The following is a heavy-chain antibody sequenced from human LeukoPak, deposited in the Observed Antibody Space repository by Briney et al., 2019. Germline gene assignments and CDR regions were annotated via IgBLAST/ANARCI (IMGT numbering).Heavy chain of an antibody. J-gene: IGHJ6*02. CDR1: GFTFSSYA. CDR3: VRVGQQGGYSYGLDV. Sequence: PGGSLRLSCAASGFTFSSYAMSWVRQAPGKGLEWVSAISGSGGSTYYADSVKGRFTISRDNSKNTLYLQMNSLRAEDTAVYYCVRVGQQGGYSYGLDVWGQGTTVIVSS. V-gene: IGHV3-23*01. CDR2: ISGSGGST. D-gene: IGHD6-13*01.